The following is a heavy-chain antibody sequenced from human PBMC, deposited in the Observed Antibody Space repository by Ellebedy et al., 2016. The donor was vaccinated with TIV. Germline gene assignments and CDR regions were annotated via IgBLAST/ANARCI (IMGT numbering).Heavy chain of an antibody. Sequence: PGGSLRLSCAASGFTFSSYGMHWVRQAPGKGLEWVAVIWYDGSNKYYADSVKGRFTNSRDNSKNTLYLQMNSLRAEDTAVYYCARDSDYLAGYYYGMDVWGQGTTVTVSS. CDR1: GFTFSSYG. CDR3: ARDSDYLAGYYYGMDV. J-gene: IGHJ6*02. V-gene: IGHV3-33*01. CDR2: IWYDGSNK. D-gene: IGHD2/OR15-2a*01.